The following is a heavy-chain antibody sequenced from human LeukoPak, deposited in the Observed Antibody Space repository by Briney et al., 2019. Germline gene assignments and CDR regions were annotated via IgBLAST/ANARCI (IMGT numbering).Heavy chain of an antibody. Sequence: GASVKVSCKASGYTFTSNYIHWARQAPGQGLEWMGMIYPRDGSTSYAQKFQGRVTITADESTSTAYMELSSLRSEDTAVYYCAGCGGDCYSANWFDPWGQGTLVTVSS. J-gene: IGHJ5*02. CDR2: IYPRDGST. D-gene: IGHD2-21*02. CDR1: GYTFTSNY. V-gene: IGHV1-46*01. CDR3: AGCGGDCYSANWFDP.